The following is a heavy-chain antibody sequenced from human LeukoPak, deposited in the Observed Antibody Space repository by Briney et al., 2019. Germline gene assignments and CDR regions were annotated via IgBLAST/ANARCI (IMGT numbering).Heavy chain of an antibody. CDR3: ARVVGGGCSSTSCYRSYYYYYMDV. J-gene: IGHJ6*03. V-gene: IGHV4-59*01. D-gene: IGHD2-2*01. CDR1: GGSIISYY. CDR2: IYYSGST. Sequence: PSETLSLTCTVSGGSIISYYWSWIRQPPGKGLEWIGYIYYSGSTNYNPSLKSRVTISVDTSKTQFSLKLSSVTAADTAVYYCARVVGGGCSSTSCYRSYYYYYMDVWGKGTTVTVSS.